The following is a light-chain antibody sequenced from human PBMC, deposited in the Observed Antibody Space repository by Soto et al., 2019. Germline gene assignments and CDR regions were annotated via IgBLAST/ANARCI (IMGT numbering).Light chain of an antibody. CDR1: QSVIYSSNNKNY. CDR2: WAS. V-gene: IGKV4-1*01. J-gene: IGKJ5*01. Sequence: DIVLTQSPDSLAVSLGERATINCKSSQSVIYSSNNKNYLVWYQKKPGQPPKRLIYWASTRESGVPDRFSGRGSGTDFNLTISSLQAEDVAVYYCQQYYSIPITFGQGTRLEIK. CDR3: QQYYSIPIT.